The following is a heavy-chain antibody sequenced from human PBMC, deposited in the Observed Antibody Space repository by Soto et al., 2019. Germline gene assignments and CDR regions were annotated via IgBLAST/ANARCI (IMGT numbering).Heavy chain of an antibody. Sequence: GGSLRLSCAASGFTFSSYAMSWVRQAPGKGLEWVSAISGSGGSTYYADSVKGRFTISRDNSKNTLYLQMNSLRAEDTAVYYCAQDRAQLWAYHFDYWGQGTLVTVSS. J-gene: IGHJ4*02. CDR1: GFTFSSYA. V-gene: IGHV3-23*01. CDR3: AQDRAQLWAYHFDY. D-gene: IGHD5-18*01. CDR2: ISGSGGST.